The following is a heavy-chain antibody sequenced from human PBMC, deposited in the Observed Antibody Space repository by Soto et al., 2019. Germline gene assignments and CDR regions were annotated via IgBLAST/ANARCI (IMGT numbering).Heavy chain of an antibody. J-gene: IGHJ4*02. Sequence: PXGTLSLTCSVYGASFSGYYWSWIRQSPGKGLEWIGEIHHSGSTHYNPSLKSRLTFSIDESQSQFYMMLTSVTAADTALYFCARGHSTSGYDSWGQGSLVTVSS. D-gene: IGHD6-6*01. CDR1: GASFSGYY. V-gene: IGHV4-34*01. CDR3: ARGHSTSGYDS. CDR2: IHHSGST.